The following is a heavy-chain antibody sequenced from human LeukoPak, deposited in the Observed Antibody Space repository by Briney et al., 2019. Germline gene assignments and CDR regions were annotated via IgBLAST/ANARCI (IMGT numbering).Heavy chain of an antibody. J-gene: IGHJ4*02. CDR1: GGSISSYY. CDR2: IYYSGST. Sequence: PSDTLPLTCTVSGGSISSYYWGWIRQPPGKGLEWIGSIYYSGSTYYNPSLKSRVTISVDTSKNQFSLKLSSVTAADTAVYYCARDRVCSSTSCYERNWRFDYWGQGTLVTVSS. CDR3: ARDRVCSSTSCYERNWRFDY. V-gene: IGHV4-39*07. D-gene: IGHD2-2*01.